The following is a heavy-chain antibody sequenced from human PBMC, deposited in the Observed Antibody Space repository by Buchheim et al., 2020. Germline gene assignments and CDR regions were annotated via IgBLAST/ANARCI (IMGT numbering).Heavy chain of an antibody. CDR2: IKHDGSEK. CDR3: ARSSGYSYGYLYYYGMDV. D-gene: IGHD5-18*01. V-gene: IGHV3-7*01. CDR1: GFTFSSYW. J-gene: IGHJ6*02. Sequence: EVQLVESGGGLVQPGGSLRLSCAASGFTFSSYWMSWVRQAPGKGLEWVANIKHDGSEKYYVDSVKGRSTISRDNAKNSLYLQMNSLRAEDTAVYYCARSSGYSYGYLYYYGMDVWGQGTT.